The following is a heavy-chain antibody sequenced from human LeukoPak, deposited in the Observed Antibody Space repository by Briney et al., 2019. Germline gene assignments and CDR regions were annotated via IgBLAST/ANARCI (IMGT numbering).Heavy chain of an antibody. J-gene: IGHJ5*02. Sequence: GGSLRLSCAASGFTFSSYAMSWVRQAPGKGLEWVSAISGSGGSTYYADSVKGRFTISRDNSKNTLYLQMNSLRAEDTAVYCCAKDPKPRAAADTSGWFDPWGQGHLVTVSS. CDR1: GFTFSSYA. D-gene: IGHD6-13*01. CDR3: AKDPKPRAAADTSGWFDP. V-gene: IGHV3-23*01. CDR2: ISGSGGST.